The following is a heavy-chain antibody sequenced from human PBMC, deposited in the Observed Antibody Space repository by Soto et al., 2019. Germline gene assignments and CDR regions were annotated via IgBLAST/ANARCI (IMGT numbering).Heavy chain of an antibody. D-gene: IGHD1-26*01. Sequence: EVQLVESGGGLVQRGGSLRLSCAASGFTFSIYGMNCVRQAPGRGLEWLSDISSSSATIYYTDSVKGRFTISRDNAKDSLYLQMSSLGADDTAVYYCAREDIVGATPDYWGQGTLVTVSS. V-gene: IGHV3-48*01. CDR3: AREDIVGATPDY. J-gene: IGHJ4*02. CDR2: ISSSSATI. CDR1: GFTFSIYG.